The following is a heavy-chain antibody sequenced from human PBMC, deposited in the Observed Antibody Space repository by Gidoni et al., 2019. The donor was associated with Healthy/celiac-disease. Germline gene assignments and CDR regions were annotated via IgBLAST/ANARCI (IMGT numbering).Heavy chain of an antibody. J-gene: IGHJ6*02. D-gene: IGHD6-13*01. CDR1: GYTFTSYA. Sequence: QVQLVQSGAEVKKPGASVKVSCKASGYTFTSYAMHWVRQAPGQRLEWMGWINAGNGNTKYSQKFQGRVTITRDTSASTAYMELSSLRSEDTAVYYCARDPTKAAGLNYYGMDVWGQGTTVTVSS. CDR3: ARDPTKAAGLNYYGMDV. V-gene: IGHV1-3*01. CDR2: INAGNGNT.